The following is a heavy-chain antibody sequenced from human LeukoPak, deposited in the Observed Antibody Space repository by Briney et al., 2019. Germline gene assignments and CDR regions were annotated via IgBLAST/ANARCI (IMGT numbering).Heavy chain of an antibody. V-gene: IGHV3-20*04. CDR2: INWNGSST. CDR1: GFTFDDYG. CDR3: ARVLGCTNGVCHDAFDI. Sequence: PGGSLRLSCAASGFTFDDYGMSWVRQAPGKGLEWVSGINWNGSSTGYADSVKGRFTISRDNAKKSLYLQMNSLRAEDTAVYFCARVLGCTNGVCHDAFDIWGQGTVVTVSS. D-gene: IGHD2-8*01. J-gene: IGHJ3*02.